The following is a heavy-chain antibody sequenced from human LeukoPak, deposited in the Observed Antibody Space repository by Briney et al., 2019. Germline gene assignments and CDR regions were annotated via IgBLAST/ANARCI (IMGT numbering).Heavy chain of an antibody. J-gene: IGHJ5*02. CDR2: IYYSGST. V-gene: IGHV4-30-4*01. CDR1: GGSISSGDYS. CDR3: ARETYSSSWLNWFDH. Sequence: PSETLSLTCTVSGGSISSGDYSWRWIRQPPGKGLGWIGYIYYSGSTYYNPPLKSRVTTSVDTSKNHFSLKLSSVTAADTAVYYCARETYSSSWLNWFDHWGQGTLVTVSS. D-gene: IGHD6-13*01.